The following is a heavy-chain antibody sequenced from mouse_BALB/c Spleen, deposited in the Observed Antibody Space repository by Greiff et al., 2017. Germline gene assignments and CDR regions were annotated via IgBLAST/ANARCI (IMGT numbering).Heavy chain of an antibody. CDR2: IDPENGDT. J-gene: IGHJ4*01. V-gene: IGHV14-4*02. CDR3: NANDYDAVSYYYAMDY. D-gene: IGHD2-4*01. CDR1: GFNIKDYY. Sequence: EVQLVESGAELVRSGASVKLSCTASGFNIKDYYMHWVKQRPEQGLEWIGWIDPENGDTEYAPKFQGKATMTADTSSNTAYLQLSSLTSEDTAVYYCNANDYDAVSYYYAMDYWGQGTSVTVSS.